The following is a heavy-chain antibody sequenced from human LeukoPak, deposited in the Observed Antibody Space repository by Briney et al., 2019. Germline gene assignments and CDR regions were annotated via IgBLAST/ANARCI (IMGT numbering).Heavy chain of an antibody. V-gene: IGHV4-39*07. D-gene: IGHD1-1*01. CDR1: GGSISSSSYY. Sequence: SETLSLTCTVSGGSISSSSYYWGWIRQPPGKGLEWIGSIYYSGSTYYNPSLNSRVTMSVDTSKNLFFLKLTSVTAENAAEYFCARGGNWNDAFGYLGLGTLVTV. CDR3: ARGGNWNDAFGY. CDR2: IYYSGST. J-gene: IGHJ4*02.